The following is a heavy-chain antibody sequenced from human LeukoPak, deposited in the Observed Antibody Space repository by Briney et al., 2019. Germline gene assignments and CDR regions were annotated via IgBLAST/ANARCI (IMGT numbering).Heavy chain of an antibody. CDR3: AMYRGYYGSGSYGMDV. D-gene: IGHD3-10*01. Sequence: SVKVSCKASGGTFSSYAISWVRQAPGRGLEWMGGIIPIFGTANYAQKFQGRVTITADESTSTAYMELSSLRSEDTAVYYCAMYRGYYGSGSYGMDVWGQGTTVTVSS. CDR2: IIPIFGTA. J-gene: IGHJ6*02. V-gene: IGHV1-69*13. CDR1: GGTFSSYA.